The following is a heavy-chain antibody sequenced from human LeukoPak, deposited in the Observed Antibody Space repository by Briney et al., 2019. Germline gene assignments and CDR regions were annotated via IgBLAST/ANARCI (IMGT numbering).Heavy chain of an antibody. CDR1: GGSINNYY. Sequence: SETLSLTCTVSGGSINNYYWSWIRQPPGKGLEWIGYIYYSGSTNYNPSLKSRVTISVDTSKKQFSLKLTSVTVADTAVYYCARETSQKGAHYMDVWGKGTTVTVSS. D-gene: IGHD3-16*01. J-gene: IGHJ6*03. CDR2: IYYSGST. V-gene: IGHV4-59*01. CDR3: ARETSQKGAHYMDV.